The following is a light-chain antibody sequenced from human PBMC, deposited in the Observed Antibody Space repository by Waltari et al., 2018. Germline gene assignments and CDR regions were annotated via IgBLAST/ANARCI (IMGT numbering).Light chain of an antibody. CDR3: AAWDDSLSGPV. V-gene: IGLV1-47*01. CDR2: RDN. J-gene: IGLJ2*01. CDR1: RSNLGSNF. Sequence: QSVLTQPPSASGTPGQRVTISCSGSRSNLGSNFVYWYQQLPGTAPKLLIYRDNRRPSGVPDRFSGSKSGTSASLAISGLRSEDEAHYYCAAWDDSLSGPVFGGGTKLTVL.